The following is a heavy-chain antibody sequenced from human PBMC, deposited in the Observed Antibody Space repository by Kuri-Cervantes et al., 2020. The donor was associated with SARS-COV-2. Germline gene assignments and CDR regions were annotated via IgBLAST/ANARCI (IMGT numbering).Heavy chain of an antibody. D-gene: IGHD6-6*01. CDR1: VGFVSSGSYH. J-gene: IGHJ6*02. CDR2: IYYSGST. V-gene: IGHV4-61*01. Sequence: LSCTVSVGFVSSGSYHCSWIRQPPGKGLEWIGYIYYSGSTNYNPSRKSRVTKSVDTSKNQFSLKLSSVTAADTAVYYGARECCGFSATRTSIAARGGYYGMDVWGQGTTVTVSS. CDR3: ARECCGFSATRTSIAARGGYYGMDV.